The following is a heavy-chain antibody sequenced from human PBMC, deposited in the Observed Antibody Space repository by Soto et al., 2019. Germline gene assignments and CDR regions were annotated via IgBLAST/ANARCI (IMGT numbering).Heavy chain of an antibody. CDR3: ARSDGWYARHS. D-gene: IGHD6-19*01. J-gene: IGHJ4*02. V-gene: IGHV4-4*02. CDR2: IYQSGST. CDR1: GASISTNNW. Sequence: QVQLQESGPGLVKPSGTLSLTCAVSGASISTNNWWSWVRQPPGKGLEWIGEIYQSGSTSYNPSLKSRVAISVDKSKKHFSLKLSSVTAACTAVYYCARSDGWYARHSWGQGTLVTVSS.